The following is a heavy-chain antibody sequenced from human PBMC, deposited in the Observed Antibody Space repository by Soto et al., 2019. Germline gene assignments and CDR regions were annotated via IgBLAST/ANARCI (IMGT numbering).Heavy chain of an antibody. CDR1: GFSFVSYW. D-gene: IGHD3-16*01. CDR3: VKGASGAGFVFDL. Sequence: GGSLRLSCAASGFSFVSYWMHWVRQVPGEGLAWVSRINGNADNSDYADSVKGRFTISRDNAMNRLYLQMDSLRADDTGVYFCVKGASGAGFVFDLWGRGTTVTVSS. CDR2: INGNADNS. V-gene: IGHV3-74*01. J-gene: IGHJ3*01.